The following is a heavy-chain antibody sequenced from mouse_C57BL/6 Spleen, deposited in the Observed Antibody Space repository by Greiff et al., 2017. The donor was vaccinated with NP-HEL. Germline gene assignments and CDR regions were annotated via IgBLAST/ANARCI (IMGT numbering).Heavy chain of an antibody. CDR1: GYTFTSYW. CDR2: IYPGSGST. Sequence: QVQLQQSGAELVKPGASVKMSCKASGYTFTSYWITWVKQRPGQGLEWIGDIYPGSGSTNYNEKFKSKATLTVDTSSSTAYMQLSSLTSEDSAVYYCARRLLRHWYFDVWGTGTTVTVSS. J-gene: IGHJ1*03. CDR3: ARRLLRHWYFDV. V-gene: IGHV1-55*01. D-gene: IGHD1-2*01.